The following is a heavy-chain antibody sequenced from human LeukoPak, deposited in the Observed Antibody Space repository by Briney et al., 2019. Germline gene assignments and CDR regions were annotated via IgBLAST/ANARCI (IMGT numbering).Heavy chain of an antibody. D-gene: IGHD3/OR15-3a*01. J-gene: IGHJ4*02. Sequence: PSETLSLTCTVSGVSISSSNSYWGWIRQPPGTGLEWIGSIYYSGNTYYNASLKSQVSISIDTSKNQFSLRLTSVTAADTAVYYCARQTGSGLFILPGGQGTLVTVSS. CDR2: IYYSGNT. CDR1: GVSISSSNSY. V-gene: IGHV4-39*01. CDR3: ARQTGSGLFILP.